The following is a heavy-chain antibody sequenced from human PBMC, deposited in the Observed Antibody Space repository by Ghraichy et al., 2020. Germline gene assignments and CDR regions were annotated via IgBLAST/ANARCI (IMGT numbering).Heavy chain of an antibody. CDR2: ISGSGGST. J-gene: IGHJ4*02. V-gene: IGHV3-23*01. CDR1: GFTFSSYA. Sequence: GGSLRLSCAASGFTFSSYAMSWVRQAPGKGLEWVSAISGSGGSTYYADSVKGRFTISRDNSKNTLYLQMNSLRAEDTAVYYCAKDTLYGSGSYEDYWGQGTLVTVSS. D-gene: IGHD3-10*01. CDR3: AKDTLYGSGSYEDY.